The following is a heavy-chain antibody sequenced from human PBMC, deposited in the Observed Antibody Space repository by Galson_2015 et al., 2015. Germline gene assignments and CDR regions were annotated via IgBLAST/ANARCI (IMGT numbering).Heavy chain of an antibody. J-gene: IGHJ4*02. Sequence: SLRLSCAASGFTFSDYYMSWIRQAPGKGLEWVAVIWYDGSNKYYADSVKGRFTISRDNSKNTLYLQMNSLRAEDTAVYYCARGHGYFDYWGQGTLVTVSS. V-gene: IGHV3-33*08. CDR1: GFTFSDYY. CDR2: IWYDGSNK. CDR3: ARGHGYFDY.